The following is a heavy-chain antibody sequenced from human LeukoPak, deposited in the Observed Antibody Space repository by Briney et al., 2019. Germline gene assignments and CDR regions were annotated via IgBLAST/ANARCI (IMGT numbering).Heavy chain of an antibody. V-gene: IGHV3-74*01. CDR3: AKAVRSMVTGGGYFDS. Sequence: GGSLRLSCAASGFTFISYWMHWVRQAPGKGLVWVSRINGYGSSTDFADSVKGRFTISRDNAKNTLYLQMNSLRAEDTAVYYCAKAVRSMVTGGGYFDSWGQGTLVTVSS. CDR1: GFTFISYW. D-gene: IGHD3-10*01. CDR2: INGYGSST. J-gene: IGHJ4*02.